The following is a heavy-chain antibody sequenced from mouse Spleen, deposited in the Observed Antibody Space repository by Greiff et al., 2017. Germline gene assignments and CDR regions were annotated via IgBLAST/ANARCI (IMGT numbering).Heavy chain of an antibody. Sequence: EVMLVESGGGLVKLGGSLKLSCAASGFTFSSYAMSWVRQTPEKRLEWVATISSGGGNTYYPDSVKGRFTISRDNAKNTLYLQMSSLKSEDTAMYYCARHGYQAWFAYWGQGTLVTVSA. J-gene: IGHJ3*01. CDR2: ISSGGGNT. D-gene: IGHD2-2*01. CDR3: ARHGYQAWFAY. V-gene: IGHV5-9*01. CDR1: GFTFSSYA.